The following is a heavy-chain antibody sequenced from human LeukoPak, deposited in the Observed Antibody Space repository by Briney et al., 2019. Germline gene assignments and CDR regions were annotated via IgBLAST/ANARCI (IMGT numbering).Heavy chain of an antibody. D-gene: IGHD5-18*01. CDR2: INPNSGGT. J-gene: IGHJ4*02. V-gene: IGHV1-2*02. CDR3: ARDGYSYGSYYFDY. Sequence: ASVKVSCKASGYTFTAYYIHWVRQAPGQGLEWMGRINPNSGGTNYAQKFQGRVTMTRDTSISTAYMELSRLRSDDTAVYYCARDGYSYGSYYFDYWGQGTLVTVSS. CDR1: GYTFTAYY.